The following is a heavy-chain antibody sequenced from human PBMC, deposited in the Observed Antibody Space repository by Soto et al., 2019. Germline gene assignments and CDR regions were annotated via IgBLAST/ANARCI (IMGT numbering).Heavy chain of an antibody. CDR2: IWYDGSNK. CDR1: GFTFSSYG. V-gene: IGHV3-33*01. CDR3: ARDEGITMETYYYYGMDV. J-gene: IGHJ6*02. Sequence: ESGGGVVQPGRSLRLSCAASGFTFSSYGMHWVRQAPGKGLEWVAVIWYDGSNKYYADSVKGRFTISRDNSKNTLYLQMNSLRAEDTAVYYCARDEGITMETYYYYGMDVWGQGTTVTVSS. D-gene: IGHD3-10*01.